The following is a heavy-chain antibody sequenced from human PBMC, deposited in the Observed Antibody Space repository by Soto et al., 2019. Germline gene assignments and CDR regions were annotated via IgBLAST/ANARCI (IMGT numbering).Heavy chain of an antibody. CDR2: INPNSGGT. V-gene: IGHV1-2*04. D-gene: IGHD4-17*01. J-gene: IGHJ4*02. CDR1: GYTFTSYG. Sequence: GASVKVSCKASGYTFTSYGIIWVRQAPGQGLEWMGWINPNSGGTNYAQKFQGWVTMTRDTSISTAYMELSRLRSDDTAVYYCARAITIGILRLRTEGYYFDYWGQGTLVTVSS. CDR3: ARAITIGILRLRTEGYYFDY.